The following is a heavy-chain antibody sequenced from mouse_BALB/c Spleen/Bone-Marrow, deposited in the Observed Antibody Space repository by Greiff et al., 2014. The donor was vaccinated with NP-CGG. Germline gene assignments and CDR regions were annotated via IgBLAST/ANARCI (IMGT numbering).Heavy chain of an antibody. CDR3: ARHHRYAYYFDY. V-gene: IGHV1S130*01. D-gene: IGHD2-14*01. CDR2: IHPNSGNT. CDR1: GYTFTSSW. J-gene: IGHJ2*01. Sequence: QVQLQQSGSVLVRPGAPVKLSCQASGYTFTSSWMHWAKQRPGQGLKWIGEIHPNSGNTNYNEKFKGKATLTVDTSSSTAYVDLSSLTAEDSAVYFCARHHRYAYYFDYWGQGTTLTVSS.